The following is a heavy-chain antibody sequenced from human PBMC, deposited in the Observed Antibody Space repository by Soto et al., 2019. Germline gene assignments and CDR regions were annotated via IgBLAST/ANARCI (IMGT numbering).Heavy chain of an antibody. CDR3: ANKKP. CDR1: VFALTTSGGS. J-gene: IGHJ5*02. Sequence: QITLKESGPPLVKPTQTLTLTCTFSVFALTTSGGSVGWIRQPPGKALEWLALIYWDDDKRYSPSLKSRLTIHQDHPKTQLGLTMTNLDPVGPAPFFFANKKPWG. CDR2: IYWDDDK. V-gene: IGHV2-5*02.